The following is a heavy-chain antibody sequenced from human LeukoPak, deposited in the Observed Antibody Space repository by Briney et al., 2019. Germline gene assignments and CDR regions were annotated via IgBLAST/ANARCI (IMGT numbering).Heavy chain of an antibody. CDR3: TRPGAAAGSRISDY. V-gene: IGHV3-73*01. J-gene: IGHJ4*02. D-gene: IGHD6-13*01. Sequence: PGGSLRLSCAASGFTFSGSAMHWVRQASGKGLEWVGRIRSKANSYATAYAASVKGRFTISRDDSKNTAYLQMNSLKTEDTAVYYCTRPGAAAGSRISDYWGQGTLVTVSS. CDR1: GFTFSGSA. CDR2: IRSKANSYAT.